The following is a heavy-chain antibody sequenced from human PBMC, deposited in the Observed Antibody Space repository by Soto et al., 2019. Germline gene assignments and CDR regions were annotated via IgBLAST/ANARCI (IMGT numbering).Heavy chain of an antibody. Sequence: QLQLQESGSGLVKPSQTLSLTCAVSGGSSSSGGYSWSWLRQPPGKGLEWIGYTYHIGSTYYNPSLKSRVTISINRSKNQFSLKLSSVTAADTAVYYCARVPDYWGQGILVTVSS. CDR2: TYHIGST. J-gene: IGHJ4*02. V-gene: IGHV4-30-2*01. CDR3: ARVPDY. CDR1: GGSSSSGGYS. D-gene: IGHD2-2*01.